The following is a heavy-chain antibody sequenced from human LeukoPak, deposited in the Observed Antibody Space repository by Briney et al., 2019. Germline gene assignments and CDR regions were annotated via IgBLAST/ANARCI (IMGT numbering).Heavy chain of an antibody. J-gene: IGHJ4*02. CDR2: ISGSGGST. Sequence: TGGSLRLSCAASGFTFSSYAMSWVRQAPGKGLEWVSAISGSGGSTYYADSVKGRFTISRDNSKNTLYLQMNSLRAEDTAVYYCARASGIYGSGWYFDYWGQGTLVTVSS. CDR1: GFTFSSYA. D-gene: IGHD6-19*01. CDR3: ARASGIYGSGWYFDY. V-gene: IGHV3-23*01.